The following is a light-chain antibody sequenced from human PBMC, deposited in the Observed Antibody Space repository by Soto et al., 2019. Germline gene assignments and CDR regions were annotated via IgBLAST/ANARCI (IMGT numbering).Light chain of an antibody. J-gene: IGKJ5*01. CDR1: QSIRGNY. CDR3: QQYVISVT. V-gene: IGKV3-20*01. Sequence: EILLTQSPCTLSLSPGERATLSCRASQSIRGNYLAWYQQKPGHAPSVLIYGASNRATGIPEMLSGSGSGTDFTLTISRLEPQDYAMYYCQQYVISVTFGQGTRLEIK. CDR2: GAS.